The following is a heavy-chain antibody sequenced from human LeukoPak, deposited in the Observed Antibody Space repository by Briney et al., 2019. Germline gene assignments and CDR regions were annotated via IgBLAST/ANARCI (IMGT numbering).Heavy chain of an antibody. V-gene: IGHV7-4-1*02. Sequence: ASVKVSCKASGYTFITYGINWVRQAPGQGLEWMGWINPNTGNPMYAQGFTGRFVFSLDTSVSTAYLQISSLKAEDTAVYYCARPSGTIFGVVTPFDYWGRGTLVTVSS. D-gene: IGHD3-3*01. CDR2: INPNTGNP. CDR3: ARPSGTIFGVVTPFDY. J-gene: IGHJ4*02. CDR1: GYTFITYG.